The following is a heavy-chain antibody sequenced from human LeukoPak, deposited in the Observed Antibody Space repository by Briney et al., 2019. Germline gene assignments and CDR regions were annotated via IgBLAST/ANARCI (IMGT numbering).Heavy chain of an antibody. CDR1: GFTFSTYA. CDR3: VKGDRYSSSWLDY. Sequence: PGGSLRLSCSASGFTFSTYAMHWVRQAPGKGLEYVSSISSNGAGTFYTDSVKGRFTISRDNSKNTLYLQMSSLTSDDTAIYYCVKGDRYSSSWLDYWGQGTLVTVSS. D-gene: IGHD6-13*01. CDR2: ISSNGAGT. V-gene: IGHV3-64D*09. J-gene: IGHJ4*02.